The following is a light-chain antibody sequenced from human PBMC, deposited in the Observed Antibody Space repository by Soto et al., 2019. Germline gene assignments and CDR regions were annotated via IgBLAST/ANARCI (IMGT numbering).Light chain of an antibody. CDR3: SSYTPSSTL. V-gene: IGLV2-14*01. J-gene: IGLJ2*01. Sequence: QSVLTQPASVSGSPGQSITISCTGTSTDVGHYNYVSWYQQHPGKAPKLIIYEVSNRPSGVSNRFSGSKSGNTASLTISGLQAEDEADYYCSSYTPSSTLFGGGTKVTVL. CDR1: STDVGHYNY. CDR2: EVS.